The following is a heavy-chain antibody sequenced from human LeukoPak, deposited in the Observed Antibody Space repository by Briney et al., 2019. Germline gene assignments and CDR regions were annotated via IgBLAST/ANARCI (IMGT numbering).Heavy chain of an antibody. CDR2: ISYDGSNK. CDR3: ARDGYYDFWSGYYNYFDY. Sequence: GGSLRLSCAASGFTFSSYAMHWVRQAPGKGLEWVAVISYDGSNKYYADSVKGRFTIPRDNSKNTLYLQMNSLRAEDTAVYYCARDGYYDFWSGYYNYFDYWGQGTLVTVSS. V-gene: IGHV3-30*04. CDR1: GFTFSSYA. J-gene: IGHJ4*02. D-gene: IGHD3-3*01.